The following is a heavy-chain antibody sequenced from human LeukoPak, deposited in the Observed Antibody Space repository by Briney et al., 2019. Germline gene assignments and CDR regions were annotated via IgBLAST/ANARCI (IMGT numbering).Heavy chain of an antibody. CDR3: GRDTSTAIDY. Sequence: PGGSLRLSCTASGFTFTNHYMDWVRQAPGMGLEWIARTTNRPNAHTTSYAASVRGRFTVSRDDSNNLLHLQMSSLKSDDTAVYYCGRDTSTAIDYWGRGTLVTVSS. J-gene: IGHJ4*02. V-gene: IGHV3-72*01. D-gene: IGHD5-18*01. CDR2: TTNRPNAHTT. CDR1: GFTFTNHY.